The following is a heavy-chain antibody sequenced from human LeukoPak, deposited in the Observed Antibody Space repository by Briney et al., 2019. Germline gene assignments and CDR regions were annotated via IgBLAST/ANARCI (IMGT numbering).Heavy chain of an antibody. Sequence: PSETLSLTCTVSGGSISSGGYYWSWIRQPPGKGLEWIGYIYHSGSTYYNPSLKSRVTISVDRSKNQFSLKLSSVTAADTAVYYCARTSVNFDYWGQGTLVTVSS. CDR2: IYHSGST. CDR1: GGSISSGGYY. V-gene: IGHV4-30-2*01. J-gene: IGHJ4*02. CDR3: ARTSVNFDY.